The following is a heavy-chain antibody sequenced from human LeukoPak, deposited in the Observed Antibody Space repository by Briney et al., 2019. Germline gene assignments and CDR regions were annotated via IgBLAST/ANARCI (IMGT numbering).Heavy chain of an antibody. CDR2: IYYSGST. D-gene: IGHD5-18*01. V-gene: IGHV4-39*07. Sequence: SETLSLTCTVSGGSISSSSYYWGWIRQPPGKGLEWIGTIYYSGSTYYNPSLKSRVTISVDTSKNQFSLKLTSVTAADTAVYYCARAGGAYSLDYWGQGTLVTVSS. J-gene: IGHJ4*02. CDR3: ARAGGAYSLDY. CDR1: GGSISSSSYY.